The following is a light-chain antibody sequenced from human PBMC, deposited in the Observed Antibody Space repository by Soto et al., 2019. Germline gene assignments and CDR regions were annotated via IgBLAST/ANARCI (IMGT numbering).Light chain of an antibody. Sequence: EIGLTQSQGTLSFSPGEKATLSCRASQSVSSTYLAWYQQKPGQAPSLLIYRASSRATGIPARFSGSGSWTDFTLTISRLEPEDFPVYYCQQYGSSPAITVGQGTPVEIK. CDR2: RAS. CDR3: QQYGSSPAIT. CDR1: QSVSSTY. J-gene: IGKJ5*01. V-gene: IGKV3-20*01.